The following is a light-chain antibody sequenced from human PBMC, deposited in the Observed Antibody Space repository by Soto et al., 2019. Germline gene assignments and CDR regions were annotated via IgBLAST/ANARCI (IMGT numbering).Light chain of an antibody. V-gene: IGKV1-5*01. CDR1: QSINNW. CDR2: DAS. CDR3: QQYASYSPT. Sequence: DIRMTQSPSTLSASVGDRVTITCRSSQSINNWLAWYQLKPGKAPKLLMYDASTLESGVPSRFSGSGSGTEFTLTISSLQPDDFATYYCQQYASYSPTFGQGTTVDIK. J-gene: IGKJ1*01.